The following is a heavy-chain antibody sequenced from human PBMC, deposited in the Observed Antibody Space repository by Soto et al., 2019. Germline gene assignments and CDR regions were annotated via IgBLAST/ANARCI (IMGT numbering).Heavy chain of an antibody. V-gene: IGHV5-51*01. D-gene: IGHD4-17*01. CDR1: YG. J-gene: IGHJ3*02. CDR2: IYPGDSDT. CDR3: ARPLSQPTVPQEVFDI. Sequence: YGVGRIRKKNGKGLEWMGIIYPGDSDTRYSPSFQGQVTISADKSISTAYLQWSSLKASDTAMYYCARPLSQPTVPQEVFDIRGHGTMVT.